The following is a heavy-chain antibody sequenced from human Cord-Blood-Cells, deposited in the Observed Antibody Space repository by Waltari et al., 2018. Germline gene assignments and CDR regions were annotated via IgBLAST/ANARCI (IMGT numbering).Heavy chain of an antibody. Sequence: QVQLQESGPGLVKPSETLSLTCTVSGGSISSYYWSWIRQPPGKGLEWIGYIYYSGSTNYNPSLKSRVTISVDTSKNQFSLKLSSVTAADTAVYYCARGGVLRYFDWLLYQDAFDIWGQGTMVTVSS. D-gene: IGHD3-9*01. V-gene: IGHV4-59*01. CDR3: ARGGVLRYFDWLLYQDAFDI. J-gene: IGHJ3*02. CDR1: GGSISSYY. CDR2: IYYSGST.